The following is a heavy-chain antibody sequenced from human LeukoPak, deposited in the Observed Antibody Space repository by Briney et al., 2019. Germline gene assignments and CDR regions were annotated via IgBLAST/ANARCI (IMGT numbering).Heavy chain of an antibody. CDR3: TRDYGMAGSTNAFDI. V-gene: IGHV3-74*03. J-gene: IGHJ3*02. CDR2: INSDGSNT. CDR1: GFTFNRFW. D-gene: IGHD5-24*01. Sequence: GGSLRLSCAASGFTFNRFWMHWVRQVPGKGLEWVSRINSDGSNTTYADPVRGRLTTSRDNAKDTVYLQMNSLRPDDTAVYYCTRDYGMAGSTNAFDIWGQGTMVTVSS.